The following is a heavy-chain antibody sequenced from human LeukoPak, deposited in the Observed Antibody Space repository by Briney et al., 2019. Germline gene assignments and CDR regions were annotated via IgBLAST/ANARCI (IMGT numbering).Heavy chain of an antibody. D-gene: IGHD1-1*01. CDR3: ARGWSGTTYFDY. V-gene: IGHV4-34*01. CDR2: INHSGST. Sequence: SETLSLTCAVYGGSFSGYYWSWIRQPPGKGLEWIGEINHSGSTNYNPSLKSRVTISVDTPKNQFSLKLSSVTAADTAVYYCARGWSGTTYFDYWGQGTLVTVSS. J-gene: IGHJ4*02. CDR1: GGSFSGYY.